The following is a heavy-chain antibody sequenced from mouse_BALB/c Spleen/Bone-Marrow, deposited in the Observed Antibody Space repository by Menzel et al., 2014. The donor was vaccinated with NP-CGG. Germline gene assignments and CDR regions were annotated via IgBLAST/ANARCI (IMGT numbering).Heavy chain of an antibody. D-gene: IGHD2-4*01. CDR2: IDPSDSET. Sequence: QVQLQQSGPQLVRPGASVKISCKASGYSFXSYWMHWVKQRPGQGLEWIGMIDPSDSETRLNQKFKDKATLTVDKSSSTAYMKLSSPASEDSAVYDCARSRLRRTFYAMDYWGQGTSVTVSS. J-gene: IGHJ4*01. CDR3: ARSRLRRTFYAMDY. V-gene: IGHV1S127*01. CDR1: GYSFXSYW.